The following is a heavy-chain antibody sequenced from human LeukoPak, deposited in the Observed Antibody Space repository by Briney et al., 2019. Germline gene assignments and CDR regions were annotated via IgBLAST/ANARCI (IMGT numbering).Heavy chain of an antibody. Sequence: GASLKISYKGSGSSFTSYWIGWGRPLPGKGVGGMWIIYPGDSDTRYSPSFQGQVTISADKSISTAYLQWSSLKASDTAMHYCARPQGHYDSSGYNYWGQGTLVTVSS. V-gene: IGHV5-51*01. CDR1: GSSFTSYW. D-gene: IGHD3-22*01. CDR3: ARPQGHYDSSGYNY. CDR2: IYPGDSDT. J-gene: IGHJ4*02.